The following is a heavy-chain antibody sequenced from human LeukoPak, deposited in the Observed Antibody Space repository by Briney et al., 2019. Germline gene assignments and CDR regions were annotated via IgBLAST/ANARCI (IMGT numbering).Heavy chain of an antibody. D-gene: IGHD2-2*01. J-gene: IGHJ5*02. CDR1: GYSVTSYW. CDR2: IYPGDSDT. V-gene: IGHV5-51*01. CDR3: ARLGYCSSTSCPLGWFDP. Sequence: ASLKISCKGSGYSVTSYWIGWVRPMPGKVLEWMGVIYPGDSDTRYSPSFQGQVTISADKSISTAYLQWSSLKASDTAMYYCARLGYCSSTSCPLGWFDPWGQGTLVTVSS.